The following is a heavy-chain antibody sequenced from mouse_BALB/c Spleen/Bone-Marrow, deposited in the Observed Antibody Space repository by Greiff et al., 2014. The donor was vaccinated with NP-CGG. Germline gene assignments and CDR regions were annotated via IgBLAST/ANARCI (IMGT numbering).Heavy chain of an antibody. J-gene: IGHJ1*01. Sequence: VQLKESGPELVKPGASVKVSCKASGYAFTSYNMYWVKQSHGKSLEWIGYIDPYNGGTSYNQKFKGKAALTVDKSSSTAYMHLNSLTSEDSAVYYCAREDNWYFDVWGAGTTVTVSS. CDR1: GYAFTSYN. CDR2: IDPYNGGT. V-gene: IGHV1S135*01. CDR3: AREDNWYFDV.